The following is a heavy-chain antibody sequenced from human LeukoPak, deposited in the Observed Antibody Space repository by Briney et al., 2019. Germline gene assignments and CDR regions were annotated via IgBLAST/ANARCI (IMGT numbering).Heavy chain of an antibody. V-gene: IGHV3-30-3*01. Sequence: GGSLRLSCAASGFTFSSYWMSWVRQAPGKGLEWVAVISYDGSNKYYADSVKGRFTISRDNSKNTLYLQMNSLRAEDTAVYYCARARYGYGYWFDPWGQGTLVTVSS. J-gene: IGHJ5*02. D-gene: IGHD5-18*01. CDR1: GFTFSSYW. CDR3: ARARYGYGYWFDP. CDR2: ISYDGSNK.